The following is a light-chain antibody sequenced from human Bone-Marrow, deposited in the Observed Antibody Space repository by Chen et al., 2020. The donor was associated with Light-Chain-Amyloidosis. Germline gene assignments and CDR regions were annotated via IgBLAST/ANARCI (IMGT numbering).Light chain of an antibody. CDR3: QSADSSGTYEVI. CDR1: DLPTKY. V-gene: IGLV3-25*02. CDR2: RDT. J-gene: IGLJ2*01. Sequence: SYELTQPPSVSVSPGQTARITCSGDDLPTKYAYWYQQKPGQAPVLVIHRDTERPSGISELFSGSSSGTTATLTISGVQAEEEADYHCQSADSSGTYEVIFGGGTKLTVL.